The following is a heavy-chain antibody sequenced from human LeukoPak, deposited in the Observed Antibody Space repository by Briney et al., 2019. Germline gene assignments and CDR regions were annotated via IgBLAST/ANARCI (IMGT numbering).Heavy chain of an antibody. J-gene: IGHJ4*02. CDR1: GFTFSSYA. D-gene: IGHD3-22*01. CDR2: ISTSGDST. CDR3: ARATYYYDSSGYYHIRDYFDY. V-gene: IGHV3-23*01. Sequence: GGSLRLSCAASGFTFSSYAMTWVRQAPGKGLEWVSAISTSGDSTYYADSVRGRFTISRDNSKNTLYLQMTSLRAEDTALYYCARATYYYDSSGYYHIRDYFDYWGQGTLVTVSS.